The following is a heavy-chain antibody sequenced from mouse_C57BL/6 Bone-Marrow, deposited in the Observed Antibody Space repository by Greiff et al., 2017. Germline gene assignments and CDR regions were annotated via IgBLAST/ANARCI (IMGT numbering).Heavy chain of an antibody. V-gene: IGHV1-85*01. J-gene: IGHJ1*03. CDR3: ARLEFDGSSGDWYFEV. Sequence: VQLQQSGPELVKPGASVKLSCKASGYTFTSYDINWVKQRPGPGLEWIGWIYPRDGSPKYNATFKGKATLTVDTSSSTAYMELHSLTSEDSAVYFCARLEFDGSSGDWYFEVWGTGTTVTVSS. D-gene: IGHD1-1*01. CDR1: GYTFTSYD. CDR2: IYPRDGSP.